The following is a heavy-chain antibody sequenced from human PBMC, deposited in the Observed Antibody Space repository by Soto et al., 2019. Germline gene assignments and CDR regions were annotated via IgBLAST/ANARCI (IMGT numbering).Heavy chain of an antibody. CDR2: IDASGGST. V-gene: IGHV1-46*03. J-gene: IGHJ4*02. CDR3: GRDTRGSGSRFDY. Sequence: QVQLVQSGAEVKKPGASVKVSCKASGYTFTDYYMHWVRQAPGQGLEWMGIIDASGGSTTYAQKFQCRVTMTRDTSTITVYLELSRLRSEDTAVYYCGRDTRGSGSRFDYWGQGTLVNVTS. D-gene: IGHD3-10*01. CDR1: GYTFTDYY.